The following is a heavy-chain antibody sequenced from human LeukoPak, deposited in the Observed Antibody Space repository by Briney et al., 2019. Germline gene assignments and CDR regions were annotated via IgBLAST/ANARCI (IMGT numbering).Heavy chain of an antibody. J-gene: IGHJ3*02. D-gene: IGHD3-10*01. V-gene: IGHV4-4*07. Sequence: SETLSLTCTVSGGSISSYYWSWIRQPAGKGLEWIGRIYTSGSTNYTPSLKSRVNMSVDTSKNQFSLKLSSVTAADTAVYYCARERITMVRGVIRSDAFDIWGQGTMVTVSS. CDR3: ARERITMVRGVIRSDAFDI. CDR1: GGSISSYY. CDR2: IYTSGST.